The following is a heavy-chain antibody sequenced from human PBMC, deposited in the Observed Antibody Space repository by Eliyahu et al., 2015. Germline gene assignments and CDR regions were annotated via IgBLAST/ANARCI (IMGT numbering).Heavy chain of an antibody. CDR2: IKQEGSEK. CDR1: ESTFSXYW. Sequence: EVQLVESGGGLVQPGGSLSLSCAXAESTFSXYWLSWVRXAPGKGXEWVANIKQEGSEKYYVDSVKGRFTISRDNAKNSLYLQMNSLRAEDTAVYYCARGWGGMDVWGKGTTVTVSS. D-gene: IGHD3-16*01. V-gene: IGHV3-7*01. J-gene: IGHJ6*04. CDR3: ARGWGGMDV.